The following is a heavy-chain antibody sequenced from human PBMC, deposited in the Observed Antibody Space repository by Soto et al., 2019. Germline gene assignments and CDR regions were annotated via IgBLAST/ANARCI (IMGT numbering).Heavy chain of an antibody. J-gene: IGHJ3*02. Sequence: SETLSLTCTVSGGSISSGGYYWSWIRQHPGKGLEWIGYIYYSGSTYYNPSLKSRVTISVGTSKNQFSLKLSSVTAADTAVYYSARDRESTMVRGVINGAFGIWGEGTMATGS. CDR1: GGSISSGGYY. D-gene: IGHD3-10*01. CDR2: IYYSGST. CDR3: ARDRESTMVRGVINGAFGI. V-gene: IGHV4-31*03.